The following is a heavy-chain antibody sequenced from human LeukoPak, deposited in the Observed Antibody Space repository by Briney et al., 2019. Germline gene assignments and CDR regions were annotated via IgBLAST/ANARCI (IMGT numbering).Heavy chain of an antibody. CDR2: INTNTGNP. CDR1: GYTFTSYA. J-gene: IGHJ4*02. D-gene: IGHD3-16*02. V-gene: IGHV7-4-1*02. Sequence: ASVKVSCKASGYTFTSYAMNWVRQAPGQGPEWMGWINTNTGNPTYAQGFTGRFVFSLDTSVSTAYLQISSLKAEDTAVYYCARVRAGFTFGGVIVQANFDYWGQGTLVTVSS. CDR3: ARVRAGFTFGGVIVQANFDY.